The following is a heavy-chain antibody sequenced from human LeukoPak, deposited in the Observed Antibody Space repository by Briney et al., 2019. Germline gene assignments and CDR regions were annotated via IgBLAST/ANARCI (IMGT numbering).Heavy chain of an antibody. D-gene: IGHD5-18*01. V-gene: IGHV1-46*01. J-gene: IGHJ4*02. CDR1: GYTFTSYY. CDR2: INPTGGST. CDR3: ARGLGRTAMVTRGGVRFDY. Sequence: GASVKVSCKASGYTFTSYYIHWVRQAPGQGLEWMGTINPTGGSTSYAQKFQGRVTMTRNTSISTAYMELSSLRSEDTAVYYCARGLGRTAMVTRGGVRFDYWGQGTLVTVSS.